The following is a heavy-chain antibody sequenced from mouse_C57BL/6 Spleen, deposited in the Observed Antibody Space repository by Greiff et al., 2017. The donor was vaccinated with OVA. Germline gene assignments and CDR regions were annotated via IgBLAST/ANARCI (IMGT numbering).Heavy chain of an antibody. CDR1: GFNIKDYY. J-gene: IGHJ1*03. Sequence: EVQLQQSGAELVKPGASVKLSCTASGFNIKDYYMHWVKQRTEQGLEWIGRIDPEDGETKYAPQFQGKATITADTSSNTAYLQLSSLTSEDTAVYYCARSDYGSPYWYCDVWGTGTTVTVSS. CDR2: IDPEDGET. CDR3: ARSDYGSPYWYCDV. D-gene: IGHD1-1*01. V-gene: IGHV14-2*01.